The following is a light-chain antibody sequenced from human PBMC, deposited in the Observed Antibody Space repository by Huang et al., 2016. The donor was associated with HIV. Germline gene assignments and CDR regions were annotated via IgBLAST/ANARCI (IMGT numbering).Light chain of an antibody. CDR2: SAS. Sequence: AIRMTQSPSSLSASTGDRVTITCRASQGISNYLAWYQQKPGKAPKVLIHSASTLQSGVPSRFSGSGSGIEFTLTINCLQSDDFATYYCQQYYDYPQTFGQGTKVEIK. CDR3: QQYYDYPQT. J-gene: IGKJ1*01. V-gene: IGKV1-8*01. CDR1: QGISNY.